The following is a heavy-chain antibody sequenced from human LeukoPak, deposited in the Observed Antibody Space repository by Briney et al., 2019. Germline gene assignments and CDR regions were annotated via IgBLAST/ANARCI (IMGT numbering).Heavy chain of an antibody. Sequence: GGSLRLSCTASGFTFSKHWMSWVRQAPGKGLEWVANIKPDGSDKNYVDSVKGRFTISRDNAKNSLYLQMNSLRDEDTAVYYCAQEGNWGQGTLVTVSS. CDR1: GFTFSKHW. J-gene: IGHJ4*02. CDR2: IKPDGSDK. CDR3: AQEGN. V-gene: IGHV3-7*01.